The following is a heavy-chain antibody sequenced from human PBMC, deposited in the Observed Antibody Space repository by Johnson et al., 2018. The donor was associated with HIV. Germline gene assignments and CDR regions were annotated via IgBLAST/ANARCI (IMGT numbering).Heavy chain of an antibody. J-gene: IGHJ3*02. CDR2: IWYDGSNK. CDR1: GFTFSSYG. CDR3: AKDLGDFWSCYYFDI. Sequence: QVQLVESGGGVVQPGRSLRLSCAASGFTFSSYGMHWVRQAPGKGLEWVAVIWYDGSNKYYADSVKGRFTISRDNSKNTLYLQMNSLRAEDTAVYYCAKDLGDFWSCYYFDIWGQGTMVTVSS. D-gene: IGHD3-3*01. V-gene: IGHV3-33*06.